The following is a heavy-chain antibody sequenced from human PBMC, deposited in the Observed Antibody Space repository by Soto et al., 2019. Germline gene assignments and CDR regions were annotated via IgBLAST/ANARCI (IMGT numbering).Heavy chain of an antibody. CDR3: ARSEYSSSDYYYYYGMDV. CDR1: GGTFSSYA. J-gene: IGHJ6*02. CDR2: IIPIFGTA. Sequence: QVQLVQSGAEVQKPGSSVKVSCKASGGTFSSYAISWVRQAPGQGLEWMGGIIPIFGTANYAQKFQGRVTITADESTSTAYMELSSLRSEDTAVYYCARSEYSSSDYYYYYGMDVWGQGTTVTVSS. V-gene: IGHV1-69*01. D-gene: IGHD6-6*01.